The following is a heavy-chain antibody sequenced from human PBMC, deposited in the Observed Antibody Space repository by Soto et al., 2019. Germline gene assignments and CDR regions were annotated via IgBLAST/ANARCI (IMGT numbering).Heavy chain of an antibody. CDR2: VYWDDDH. CDR1: GFSLSSSGVG. Sequence: QITLKESGPTLVRPTQTLTLTCTFSGFSLSSSGVGGGWIRQPPGKALEWLALVYWDDDHRYSPSLKTRLTIIKDTSKNQVVLTMTKLDPADTATYYCAREVYSSTYFDSWGQGTLVTVSS. CDR3: AREVYSSTYFDS. D-gene: IGHD6-13*01. V-gene: IGHV2-5*02. J-gene: IGHJ4*02.